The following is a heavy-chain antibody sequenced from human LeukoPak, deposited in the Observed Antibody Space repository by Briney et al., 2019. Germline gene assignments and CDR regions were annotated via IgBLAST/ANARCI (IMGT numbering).Heavy chain of an antibody. D-gene: IGHD1-26*01. CDR3: AREEWVLGGHDY. J-gene: IGHJ4*02. V-gene: IGHV1-2*06. Sequence: ASVKVSCKASGYTLTGYYMHWVRQAPGQGLEGMGRINPNSGGTNYAQKFQGRVTMTRDTSISTAYMELSRLRSDDTAVYYCAREEWVLGGHDYWGQGTLVTVSS. CDR2: INPNSGGT. CDR1: GYTLTGYY.